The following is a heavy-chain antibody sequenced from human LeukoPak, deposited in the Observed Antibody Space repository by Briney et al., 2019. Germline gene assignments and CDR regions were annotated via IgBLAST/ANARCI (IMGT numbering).Heavy chain of an antibody. CDR3: ARGLGYYDSSGHTNFDY. J-gene: IGHJ4*02. V-gene: IGHV4-34*01. CDR2: INHSGST. D-gene: IGHD3-22*01. Sequence: SETLSLTCAVYGGSFSGYYWSWIHQPPGKGLEWIGEINHSGSTNYNPSLKSRVTISVDTSKNQFSLKLSSVTAADTAVYYCARGLGYYDSSGHTNFDYWGQGTLVTVSS. CDR1: GGSFSGYY.